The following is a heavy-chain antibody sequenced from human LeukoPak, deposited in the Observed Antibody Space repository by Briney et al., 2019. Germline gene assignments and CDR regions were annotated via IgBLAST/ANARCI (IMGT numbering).Heavy chain of an antibody. CDR1: GFSFNIYG. J-gene: IGHJ3*02. V-gene: IGHV3-23*01. D-gene: IGHD2-2*01. Sequence: GRTLRLSCVASGFSFNIYGVSSGRQAPGKGREWVSSVGGRLDIHHPDSVKGRFTGSRDNSKNPLYLHMNSLRADDTAVYYGARGMLRAMPDAFDIWGQGTMVTVSS. CDR3: ARGMLRAMPDAFDI. CDR2: VGGRLDI.